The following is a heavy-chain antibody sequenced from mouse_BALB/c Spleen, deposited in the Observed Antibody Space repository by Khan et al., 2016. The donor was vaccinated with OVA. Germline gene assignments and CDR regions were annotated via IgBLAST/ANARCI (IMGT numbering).Heavy chain of an antibody. Sequence: QVQLQQSGAELAKPGASVKMSCKASGYTFINYWILWIKQRPGQGLEWIGYINPSTGYTEYNQNFKDKATLTADISSRPAYMQLSSLTSEDSAVYYCARRGLRWDFDYWGQGTTLTVSS. V-gene: IGHV1-7*01. CDR2: INPSTGYT. D-gene: IGHD1-1*01. J-gene: IGHJ2*01. CDR3: ARRGLRWDFDY. CDR1: GYTFINYW.